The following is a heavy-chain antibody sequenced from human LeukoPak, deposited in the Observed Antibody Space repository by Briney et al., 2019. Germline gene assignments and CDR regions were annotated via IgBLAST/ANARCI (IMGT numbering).Heavy chain of an antibody. V-gene: IGHV3-66*01. CDR1: GFTFSDYY. Sequence: GGSLRLSCAASGFTFSDYYMSWVRQAPGKGLEWVSVIYSGGSTYYADSVKGRFTISRDNSKNTLYLQMNSPRAEDTAVYYCARGPAAAGLDYWGQGTLVTVSS. CDR3: ARGPAAAGLDY. D-gene: IGHD6-13*01. J-gene: IGHJ4*02. CDR2: IYSGGST.